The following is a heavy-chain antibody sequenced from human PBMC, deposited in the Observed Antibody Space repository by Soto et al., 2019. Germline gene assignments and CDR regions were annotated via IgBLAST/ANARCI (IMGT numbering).Heavy chain of an antibody. CDR1: GGTFTTYP. J-gene: IGHJ4*02. D-gene: IGHD4-17*01. V-gene: IGHV1-69*18. Sequence: QVQLVQSGAEVKKPGSSVKVSCKASGGTFTTYPINWVRQAPGQGLEWMGRIIPMFGTTNYAQKFQGRVTITPDESTSTAFKELESLGSEDTAIEYCARQFTDGDYQYWGQGTLVTVSS. CDR2: IIPMFGTT. CDR3: ARQFTDGDYQY.